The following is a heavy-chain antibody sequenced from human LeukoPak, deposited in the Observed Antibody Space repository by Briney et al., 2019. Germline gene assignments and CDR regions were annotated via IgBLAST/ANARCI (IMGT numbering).Heavy chain of an antibody. D-gene: IGHD3-10*01. J-gene: IGHJ4*02. CDR3: ARAYGSASDFDY. CDR2: IYHSGST. Sequence: SETLSLTCTVSGGSISGSSYYWGWIRQPPGKGLEWIGSIYHSGSTYYNPSLKSRVTISVDASKNQFSLKLSSVTAADTAVYYCARAYGSASDFDYWGQGTLVTVSP. CDR1: GGSISGSSYY. V-gene: IGHV4-39*07.